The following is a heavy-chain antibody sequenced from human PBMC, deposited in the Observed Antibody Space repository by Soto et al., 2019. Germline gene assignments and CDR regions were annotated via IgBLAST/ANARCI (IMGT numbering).Heavy chain of an antibody. D-gene: IGHD3-16*02. J-gene: IGHJ6*02. Sequence: GGSLRLSCAASGFTFSSYGMHWVRQAPGKGLEWVAVICYDGSNKYYADSVKGRFTISRDNSKNTLYLQMNSLRAEDTAVYYCARDRIMITFGGVIDLYYYYGMDVWGQGTTVTVSS. V-gene: IGHV3-33*01. CDR2: ICYDGSNK. CDR3: ARDRIMITFGGVIDLYYYYGMDV. CDR1: GFTFSSYG.